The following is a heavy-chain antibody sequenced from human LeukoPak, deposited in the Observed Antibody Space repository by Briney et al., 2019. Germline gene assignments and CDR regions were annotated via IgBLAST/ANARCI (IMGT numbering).Heavy chain of an antibody. CDR3: ARPTSGSYSLYYALDV. CDR1: GFTFSAFA. CDR2: IRDSGDST. V-gene: IGHV3-23*01. Sequence: PGGSLRLSRAASGFTFSAFAMNWVRQAPGKGLEGVSTIRDSGDSTYYANSVKGRFTISRDNSKDTLFLQMNSLRAEDTAVYFCARPTSGSYSLYYALDVWGQGTTVTVSS. D-gene: IGHD1-26*01. J-gene: IGHJ6*02.